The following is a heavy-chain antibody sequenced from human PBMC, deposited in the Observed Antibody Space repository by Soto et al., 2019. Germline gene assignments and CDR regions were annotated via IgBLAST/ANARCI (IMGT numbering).Heavy chain of an antibody. CDR3: ATPRGELLLGRRPEKGFDI. J-gene: IGHJ3*02. V-gene: IGHV1-69*13. Sequence: GASVKVSCKASGGTFSSYAISWVRQAPGQGLEWMGGIIPIFGTANYAQKFQGRVTITADESTSTAYMELSSLRSEDTAVYYCATPRGELLLGRRPEKGFDIWGQGTMGTVSS. D-gene: IGHD1-26*01. CDR1: GGTFSSYA. CDR2: IIPIFGTA.